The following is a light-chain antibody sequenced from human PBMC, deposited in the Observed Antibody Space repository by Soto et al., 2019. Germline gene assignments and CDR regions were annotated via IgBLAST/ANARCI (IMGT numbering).Light chain of an antibody. J-gene: IGKJ4*01. CDR1: QSISSW. Sequence: DIQMTQSPSTLSASVGDRVTITCRASQSISSWLAWYQLKPGKAPKLLIYRASTLQSGVPSRFGGSGSGTEFTLTISSLQPDDFAAYHCQQYNSYPLTFGGGTKVEIK. CDR2: RAS. CDR3: QQYNSYPLT. V-gene: IGKV1-5*03.